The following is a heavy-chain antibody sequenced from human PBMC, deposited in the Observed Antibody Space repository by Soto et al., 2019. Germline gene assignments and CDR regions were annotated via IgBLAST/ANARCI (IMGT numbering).Heavy chain of an antibody. Sequence: QVQLVESGGGLVKPGESLRLSCAGSGFTFSDYYMSWIRQAPGKGLEWLSYSSNSGTYTRYADSVKGRFSISRDNGKNLLVLQINRLRGEDTAIYYRAGSGDNYNGLDYWGQGTPVTVSS. V-gene: IGHV3-11*06. J-gene: IGHJ4*02. CDR2: SSNSGTYT. CDR3: AGSGDNYNGLDY. D-gene: IGHD3-10*01. CDR1: GFTFSDYY.